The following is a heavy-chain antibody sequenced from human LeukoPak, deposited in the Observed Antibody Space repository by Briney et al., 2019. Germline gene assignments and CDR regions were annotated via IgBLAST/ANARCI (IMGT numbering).Heavy chain of an antibody. CDR3: AKDGGLWVSAHWGDS. J-gene: IGHJ4*02. D-gene: IGHD7-27*01. CDR1: GFTFSSYA. Sequence: GGSLRLSCAASGFTFSSYAMHWVRQAPGKGLEWVSTITTSDGNTYYADSVKGRFTVSRDNSKNTLFLQMNSLRAEDTAVYYCAKDGGLWVSAHWGDSWGRGTLVTVSS. V-gene: IGHV3-23*01. CDR2: ITTSDGNT.